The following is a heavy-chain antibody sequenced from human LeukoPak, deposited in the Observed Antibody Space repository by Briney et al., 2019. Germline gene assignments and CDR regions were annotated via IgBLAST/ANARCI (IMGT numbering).Heavy chain of an antibody. J-gene: IGHJ6*02. Sequence: GGSLRLSCAASGFTFSSYAMSWVRQAPGKGLEWVSAISGSGGSTYYADSVKGRFTISRDNSKNTLYLQMNSLRAEDTAVYYCARVRYDFWSGYYSEVENNYYYYGMDVWGQGTTVTVSS. D-gene: IGHD3-3*01. CDR2: ISGSGGST. CDR3: ARVRYDFWSGYYSEVENNYYYYGMDV. V-gene: IGHV3-23*01. CDR1: GFTFSSYA.